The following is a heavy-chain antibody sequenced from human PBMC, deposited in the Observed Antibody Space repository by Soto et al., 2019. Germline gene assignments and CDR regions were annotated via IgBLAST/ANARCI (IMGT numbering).Heavy chain of an antibody. CDR1: GFTFSNSA. V-gene: IGHV3-64*01. D-gene: IGHD1-26*01. J-gene: IGHJ4*02. Sequence: EVQLVESGGGLVQPGGSLRLSCAASGFTFSNSAMQWVRQAPGKGLEFVSAITTTGGSTYYASSVKGRFTISRDDSMNTLYLQMGSLRSEDMAVYYCARGGSCDYWGQGTLVTVSS. CDR3: ARGGSCDY. CDR2: ITTTGGST.